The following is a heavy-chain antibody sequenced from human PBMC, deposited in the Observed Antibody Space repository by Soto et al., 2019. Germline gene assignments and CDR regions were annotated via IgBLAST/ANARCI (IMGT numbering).Heavy chain of an antibody. D-gene: IGHD3-22*01. J-gene: IGHJ4*02. V-gene: IGHV1-69*13. CDR1: GGTFSIYA. CDR2: IIPIFGTS. Sequence: SVNVSCKASGGTFSIYAVTCVRQAPGQGFQWMGGIIPIFGTSNYAQEFQGRVTITADESTGTAYLELSNLRSEDTAVYYCVTNYSDSPVWGQGSLVIVSA. CDR3: VTNYSDSPV.